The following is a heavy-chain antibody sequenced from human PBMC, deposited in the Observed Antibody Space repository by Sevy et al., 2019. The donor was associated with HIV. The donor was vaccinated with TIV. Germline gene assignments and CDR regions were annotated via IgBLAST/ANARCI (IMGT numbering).Heavy chain of an antibody. Sequence: GGSLRLSCAAPGFTFSSYAMSWVRQAPGKGLEWVSAISGSGGSTYYADSVKGRFTISRDNSKNTLYLQMNSLRAEDTAVYYCGATVTLYYYYYGMDVWGQGTTVTVSS. D-gene: IGHD4-17*01. CDR3: GATVTLYYYYYGMDV. V-gene: IGHV3-23*01. CDR1: GFTFSSYA. J-gene: IGHJ6*02. CDR2: ISGSGGST.